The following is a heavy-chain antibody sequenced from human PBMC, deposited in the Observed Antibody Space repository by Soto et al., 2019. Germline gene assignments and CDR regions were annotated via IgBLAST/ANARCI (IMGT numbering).Heavy chain of an antibody. CDR1: GYTFTSYG. J-gene: IGHJ5*02. CDR3: ATSYDSGLDP. D-gene: IGHD3-3*01. V-gene: IGHV1-18*04. CDR2: ISVYNGNT. Sequence: ASVKVSCKASGYTFTSYGISWVRQAPGQGLEWMGWISVYNGNTDYAQKFQGRVTMTTDTSTSTAYMELRSLRSDDTAVYYCATSYDSGLDPWGQGTLVTASS.